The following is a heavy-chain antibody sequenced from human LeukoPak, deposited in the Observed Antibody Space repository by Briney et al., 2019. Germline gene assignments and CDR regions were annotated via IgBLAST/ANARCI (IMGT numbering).Heavy chain of an antibody. Sequence: GRSLGLSCAASGFIFSSYAMQWVRQAPGRGLEWVAVISSDGNSNFYSNSVRGRFTISRDNSKNTVYLQMNTLKGEDTAVYYCAKDGGAAGTFDYWGQGTLVTVSS. CDR2: ISSDGNSN. V-gene: IGHV3-30*18. CDR3: AKDGGAAGTFDY. D-gene: IGHD6-13*01. CDR1: GFIFSSYA. J-gene: IGHJ4*02.